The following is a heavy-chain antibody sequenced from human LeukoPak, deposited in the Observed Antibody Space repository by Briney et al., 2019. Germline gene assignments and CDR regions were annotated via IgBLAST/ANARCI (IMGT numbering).Heavy chain of an antibody. CDR2: ISGSGGST. Sequence: PGGSLRLSCAASGFTVSSNYMSWVRQAPGKGLEWVSVISGSGGSTYYADSVKGRFTISRDNSKNTLYLQMNSLRAEDTAVYYCAKDINPPAAIRAGWLDPWGQGTLVTVSS. D-gene: IGHD2-2*02. V-gene: IGHV3-23*01. J-gene: IGHJ5*02. CDR1: GFTVSSNY. CDR3: AKDINPPAAIRAGWLDP.